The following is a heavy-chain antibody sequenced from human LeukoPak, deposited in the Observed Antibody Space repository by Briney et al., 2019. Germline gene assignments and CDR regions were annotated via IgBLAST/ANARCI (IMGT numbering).Heavy chain of an antibody. V-gene: IGHV1-46*01. CDR3: ARAGGGSYLVLDDY. D-gene: IGHD1-26*01. CDR2: INPSGGST. J-gene: IGHJ4*02. CDR1: GYSFTSYY. Sequence: GESLKISCKGSGYSFTSYYMHWVRQAPGQGLEWMGIINPSGGSTSYAQKFQGRVTMTRDTSTSTVYMELSSLRSEDTAVYYCARAGGGSYLVLDDYWGQGTLVTVSS.